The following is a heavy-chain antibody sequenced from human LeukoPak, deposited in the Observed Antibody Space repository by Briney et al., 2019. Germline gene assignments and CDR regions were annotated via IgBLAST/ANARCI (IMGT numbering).Heavy chain of an antibody. J-gene: IGHJ4*02. D-gene: IGHD5-12*01. CDR2: ISGSGGST. CDR3: AKTSRGYTGYDAIDY. V-gene: IGHV3-23*01. CDR1: GFTFSNYA. Sequence: GGSLGLSCAASGFTFSNYAMSWVRQAPGKGLEWVSAISGSGGSTYYADSVKGRFTISRDNSKNTLYLQMISLRAEDTAVYYCAKTSRGYTGYDAIDYWGQGTLVTVSS.